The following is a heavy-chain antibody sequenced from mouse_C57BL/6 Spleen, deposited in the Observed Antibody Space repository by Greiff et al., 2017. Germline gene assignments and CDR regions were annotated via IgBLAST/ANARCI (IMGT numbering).Heavy chain of an antibody. CDR3: TSYGNYGYFDV. J-gene: IGHJ1*03. CDR2: IRNKANKHAT. Sequence: EVNVVESGGGLVQPGGSMKLSCAASGFTFSDAWMDWVRQSPEKGLEWVAEIRNKANKHATYYAESGKGRFTISRDDSKSSVYLQMNSLRAEDTGIYYCTSYGNYGYFDVWGTGTTVTVSS. CDR1: GFTFSDAW. D-gene: IGHD2-1*01. V-gene: IGHV6-6*01.